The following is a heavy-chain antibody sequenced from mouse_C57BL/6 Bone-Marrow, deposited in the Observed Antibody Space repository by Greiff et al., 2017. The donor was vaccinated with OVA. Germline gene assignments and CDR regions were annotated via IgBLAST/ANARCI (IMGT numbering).Heavy chain of an antibody. Sequence: EVQLQQSGAELVRPGASVKLSCTASGFNIKDDYMHWVKQRPEQGLEWIGWIDPENGDTEYASKFQGKATITADTSSNTAYLQLSSLTSEDTAVYYCTTDSSGYDWFAYWGQGTLVTVSA. CDR3: TTDSSGYDWFAY. CDR1: GFNIKDDY. CDR2: IDPENGDT. J-gene: IGHJ3*01. D-gene: IGHD3-2*02. V-gene: IGHV14-4*01.